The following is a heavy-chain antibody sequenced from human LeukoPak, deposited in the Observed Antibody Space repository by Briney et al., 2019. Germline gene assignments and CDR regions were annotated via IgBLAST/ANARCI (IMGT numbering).Heavy chain of an antibody. J-gene: IGHJ5*02. CDR3: ASAAGDYEVNWFDP. CDR1: GGSISSYY. V-gene: IGHV4-59*06. CDR2: IYYSGST. D-gene: IGHD4-17*01. Sequence: SETLSLTCTVSGGSISSYYWSWIRQHPGKGLEWIGYIYYSGSTYYNPSLKSRVTISVDTSKNQFSLKLSSVTAADTAVYYCASAAGDYEVNWFDPWGQGTLVTVSS.